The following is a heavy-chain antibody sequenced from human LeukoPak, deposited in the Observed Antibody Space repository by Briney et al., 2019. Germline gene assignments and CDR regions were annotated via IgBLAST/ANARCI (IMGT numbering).Heavy chain of an antibody. CDR3: ARDDNPHYGDYHLFGY. Sequence: GGSLRLSCAASGFTFSSYWVTWVRQAPGKGLEWVANMNQDGSIKYYVDSVKGRFTISRDNAKNSLFLQMNSLRVEDTALYYCARDDNPHYGDYHLFGYWGQGTLVTVSS. CDR2: MNQDGSIK. CDR1: GFTFSSYW. J-gene: IGHJ4*02. D-gene: IGHD4-17*01. V-gene: IGHV3-7*05.